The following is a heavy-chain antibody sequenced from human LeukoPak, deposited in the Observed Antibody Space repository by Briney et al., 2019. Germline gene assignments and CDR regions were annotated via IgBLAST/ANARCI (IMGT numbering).Heavy chain of an antibody. J-gene: IGHJ4*02. V-gene: IGHV3-23*01. Sequence: GGSLRLSCVASGFTLSNYAMSWVRQAPGKGREGVSSIHYNGESTYYADSVKGRFTISRDNSKNTLYLQMNSLRVEDTAVYYCAKVIREVDMSHDYWGQGALVTVSS. D-gene: IGHD5-24*01. CDR3: AKVIREVDMSHDY. CDR1: GFTLSNYA. CDR2: IHYNGEST.